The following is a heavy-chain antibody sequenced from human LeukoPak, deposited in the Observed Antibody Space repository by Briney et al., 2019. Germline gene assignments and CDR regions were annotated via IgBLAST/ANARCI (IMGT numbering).Heavy chain of an antibody. J-gene: IGHJ4*02. CDR1: GFTFSSHA. V-gene: IGHV3-7*03. D-gene: IGHD5-18*01. CDR2: IKQDGSEK. Sequence: GGSLRLSCAASGFTFSSHAMNWVRQAPGKGLEWVANIKQDGSEKYYVDSVKGRFTISRDNAKKSLYLQTDSLRAEDTAVYYCARSVSWVDTVMVTWYFDYWGQGTLVTVSS. CDR3: ARSVSWVDTVMVTWYFDY.